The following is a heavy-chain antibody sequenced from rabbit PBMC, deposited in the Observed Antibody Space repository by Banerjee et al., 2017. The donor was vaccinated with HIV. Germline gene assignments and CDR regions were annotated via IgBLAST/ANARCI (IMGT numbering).Heavy chain of an antibody. CDR2: IYSGSSGRP. V-gene: IGHV1S40*01. Sequence: QSLEESGGDLVKPGASLTLTCTASGFDFISNAMCWVRQAPGKGLEWIACIYSGSSGRPYYASWAKGRFTISKTSSTTVTLQMTSLTAADTATYFCARDGNLWGPGTLVTVS. J-gene: IGHJ4*01. CDR3: ARDGNL. CDR1: GFDFISNA. D-gene: IGHD4-2*01.